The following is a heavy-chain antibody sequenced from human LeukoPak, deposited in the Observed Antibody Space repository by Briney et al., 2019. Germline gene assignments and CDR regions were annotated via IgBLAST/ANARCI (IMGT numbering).Heavy chain of an antibody. CDR3: ARGRIEGQPRKTAMVNLDY. CDR1: GGSFSGYY. CDR2: INHSGST. V-gene: IGHV4-34*01. J-gene: IGHJ4*02. D-gene: IGHD5-18*01. Sequence: SETLSLTCAVYGGSFSGYYWSWIRQPPGKGLEWIGEINHSGSTNYNPSLKSRVTISVDTSKNQFSLKLSSVTAADTAVYYCARGRIEGQPRKTAMVNLDYWGQGTLVTVSS.